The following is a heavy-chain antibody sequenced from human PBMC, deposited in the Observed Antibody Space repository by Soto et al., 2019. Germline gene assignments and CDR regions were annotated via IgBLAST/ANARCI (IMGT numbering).Heavy chain of an antibody. Sequence: SETLSLTCTVSGDSISSNSYYWGWIRQPPGKGLEWIGSMYYSGSTYYNPSLESRVTISVDTSKNQFSLKLSSVTAADTAVFYCARYCSSSNCYWRAFDIWGQGTMVTVS. CDR3: ARYCSSSNCYWRAFDI. J-gene: IGHJ3*02. CDR1: GDSISSNSYY. D-gene: IGHD2-2*01. V-gene: IGHV4-39*01. CDR2: MYYSGST.